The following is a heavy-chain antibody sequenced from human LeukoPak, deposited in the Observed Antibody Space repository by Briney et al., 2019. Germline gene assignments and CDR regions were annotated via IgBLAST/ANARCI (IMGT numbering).Heavy chain of an antibody. Sequence: PGGSLRLSCAASGFTFSSYSMNRVRQAPGKGLDWVSSISSSSSYIYYADSVKGRFTISRDNAKNSLYLQMNSLRAEDTAVYYCARDLATLALDFWGQGTLVTVSS. CDR1: GFTFSSYS. D-gene: IGHD5-12*01. CDR2: ISSSSSYI. CDR3: ARDLATLALDF. V-gene: IGHV3-21*01. J-gene: IGHJ4*02.